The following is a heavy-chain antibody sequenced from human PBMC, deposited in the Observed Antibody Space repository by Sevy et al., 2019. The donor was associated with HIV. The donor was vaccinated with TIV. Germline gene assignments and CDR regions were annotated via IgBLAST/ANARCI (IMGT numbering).Heavy chain of an antibody. CDR2: IYYNGHS. CDR1: GGSITSLY. V-gene: IGHV4-59*11. J-gene: IGHJ4*02. CDR3: AGDHACGRGYS. Sequence: SESLSLTCTVSGGSITSLYWNWIRQPPGKGLEWLASIYYNGHSKYNHSPKSGVTLSLDPSKNQFSLRLGSVTAADTAMHCCAGDHACGRGYSWGQGTPVTVSS. D-gene: IGHD6-25*01.